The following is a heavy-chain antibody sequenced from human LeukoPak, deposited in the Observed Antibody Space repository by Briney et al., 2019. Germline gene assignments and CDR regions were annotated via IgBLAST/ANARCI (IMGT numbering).Heavy chain of an antibody. V-gene: IGHV3-23*01. J-gene: IGHJ3*02. CDR2: ISGSGDST. CDR1: GFTFSSYA. Sequence: PGGSLRLSCAASGFTFSSYAMSWVRQAPGKGLEWVSAISGSGDSTYYADSVKGRFTISRDNSKNTLYLQMNSLRAEDTAVYYCARACHCSSYAFDIWGQGTMVTVSS. CDR3: ARACHCSSYAFDI. D-gene: IGHD2-21*02.